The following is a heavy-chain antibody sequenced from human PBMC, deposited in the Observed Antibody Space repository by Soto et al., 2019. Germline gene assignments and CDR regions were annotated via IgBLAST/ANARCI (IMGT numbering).Heavy chain of an antibody. J-gene: IGHJ6*02. CDR1: GGSFSGYY. D-gene: IGHD6-13*01. CDR3: ARANSTSWLNYYYYYGMDV. Sequence: SETLSITCAVYGGSFSGYYWSWIRQPPGKRLEWIGEINHSASTNYNPSLKSRVTISVDTSKKQFSLKLSSVTAADTAVYYCARANSTSWLNYYYYYGMDVWGQGTTVTVSS. V-gene: IGHV4-34*01. CDR2: INHSAST.